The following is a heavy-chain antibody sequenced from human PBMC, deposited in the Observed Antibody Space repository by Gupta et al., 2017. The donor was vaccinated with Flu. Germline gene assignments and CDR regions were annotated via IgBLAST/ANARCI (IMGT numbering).Heavy chain of an antibody. D-gene: IGHD2-8*01. V-gene: IGHV3-53*01. J-gene: IGHJ4*02. CDR3: ARERAGYCTNGVCYTGYFDY. Sequence: GLEWVSVIYSGGSTYYADSVKGRFTISRDNSKNTLYLQMNSLRAEDTAVYYCARERAGYCTNGVCYTGYFDYWGQGTLVTVSS. CDR2: IYSGGST.